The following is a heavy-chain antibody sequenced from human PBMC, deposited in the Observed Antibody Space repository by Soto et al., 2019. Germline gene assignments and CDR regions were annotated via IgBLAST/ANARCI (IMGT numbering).Heavy chain of an antibody. V-gene: IGHV4-39*01. CDR2: VYYSGNT. CDR3: ARVYGSGSYFFDS. J-gene: IGHJ4*02. D-gene: IGHD3-10*01. CDR1: GGSINSGDYY. Sequence: SETLSLTCTVSGGSINSGDYYWGWIRQPPGKGLEWIGSVYYSGNTYYSPSLKSRVTMSVDTSKNQFSLKLSSVSAADTSMYYCARVYGSGSYFFDSWGQGTLVTVSS.